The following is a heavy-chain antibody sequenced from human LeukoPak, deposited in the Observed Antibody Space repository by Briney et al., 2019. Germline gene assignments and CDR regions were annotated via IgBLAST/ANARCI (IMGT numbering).Heavy chain of an antibody. V-gene: IGHV3-21*01. D-gene: IGHD3-3*01. CDR1: GFTFSSYS. Sequence: GGSLRLSCAASGFTFSSYSMNWVRQAPGKGLEWVSSISSSSSYIYNADSVKGRFTISRDNAKNSLYLQMNSLRAEDTAVYYCASWTYYDFWSGSSLRHFDYWGQGTLVTVSS. CDR3: ASWTYYDFWSGSSLRHFDY. CDR2: ISSSSSYI. J-gene: IGHJ4*02.